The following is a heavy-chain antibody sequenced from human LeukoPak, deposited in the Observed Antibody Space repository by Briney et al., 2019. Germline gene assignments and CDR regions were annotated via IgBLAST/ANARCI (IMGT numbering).Heavy chain of an antibody. J-gene: IGHJ6*03. D-gene: IGHD3-22*01. CDR1: GGSISSSSYY. V-gene: IGHV4-61*01. CDR2: IYYSGST. CDR3: ARDRYYYDSSGHYYMDV. Sequence: PSETLSLTCTVSGGSISSSSYYWGWIRQPPGKGLEWIGYIYYSGSTNYNPSLKSRVTISVDTSKNQFSLKLSSVTAADTAVYYCARDRYYYDSSGHYYMDVWGKGTTVTISS.